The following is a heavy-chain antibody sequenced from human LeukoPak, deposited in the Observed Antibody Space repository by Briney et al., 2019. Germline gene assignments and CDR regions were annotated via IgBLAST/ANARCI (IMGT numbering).Heavy chain of an antibody. CDR1: AGTFSSYA. CDR3: ATYVDTAMVVDAFDI. V-gene: IGHV1-69*05. J-gene: IGHJ3*02. Sequence: ASVKVSCKASAGTFSSYAISWVRQAPGQGLEWMGRIIPIFGTANYAQKFQGRVTITTDESTSTAYMELSSLRSEDTAVYYCATYVDTAMVVDAFDIWGQGTMVTVSS. CDR2: IIPIFGTA. D-gene: IGHD5-18*01.